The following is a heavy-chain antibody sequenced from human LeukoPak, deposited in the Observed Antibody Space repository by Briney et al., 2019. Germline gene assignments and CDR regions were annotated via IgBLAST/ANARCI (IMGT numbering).Heavy chain of an antibody. Sequence: SVKVSCKASRGTFSSYGISWVRQAPGQGLEWMGGVIAMLGTANYAQKFQGRVTITTDESTSTVYMELSSLRSEDTAVYYCARDADYDSSGYYGMDVWGKGTTVTVSS. CDR2: VIAMLGTA. D-gene: IGHD3-22*01. V-gene: IGHV1-69*05. J-gene: IGHJ6*04. CDR3: ARDADYDSSGYYGMDV. CDR1: RGTFSSYG.